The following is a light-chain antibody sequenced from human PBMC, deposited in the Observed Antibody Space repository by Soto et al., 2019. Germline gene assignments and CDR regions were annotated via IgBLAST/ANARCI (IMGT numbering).Light chain of an antibody. CDR1: QGISNY. CDR3: QKYNSAPPP. CDR2: AAS. Sequence: NMSAASVSASVRDRVAITCLASQGISNYLAWYQQKPGKVPKLLIYAASTLQSGVPSRFSGSGSGTDFTLTISSLQTEDFATYDCQKYNSAPPPFGQVTILEV. V-gene: IGKV1-27*01. J-gene: IGKJ2*01.